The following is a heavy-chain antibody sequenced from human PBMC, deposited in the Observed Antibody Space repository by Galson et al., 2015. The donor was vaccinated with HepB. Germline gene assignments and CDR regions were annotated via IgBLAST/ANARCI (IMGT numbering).Heavy chain of an antibody. V-gene: IGHV3-33*01. D-gene: IGHD2-21*02. CDR3: AREVTD. J-gene: IGHJ4*02. Sequence: SLRLSCAASGFTFSSYSMHWVRQAPGKGLEWVAVIWYDGSNRYYADSVRGRFTISRDNSKNTLYLQMNSLRAEDTAIYYCAREVTDWGQGTLVTVSS. CDR1: GFTFSSYS. CDR2: IWYDGSNR.